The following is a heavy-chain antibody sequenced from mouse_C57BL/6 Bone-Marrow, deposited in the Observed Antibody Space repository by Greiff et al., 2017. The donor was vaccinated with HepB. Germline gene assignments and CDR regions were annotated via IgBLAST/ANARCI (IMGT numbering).Heavy chain of an antibody. CDR2: INPNNGGT. V-gene: IGHV1-26*01. CDR1: GYTFTDYY. Sequence: EVQLQQSGPELVKPGASVKISCKASGYTFTDYYMNWVKQSHGKSLEWIGDINPNNGGTSYNQKFKGKATLTVDKSSSTAYMELRSLTSEDSAVYYCAVLLPLVFVWGTGTTVTVSS. J-gene: IGHJ1*03. CDR3: AVLLPLVFV. D-gene: IGHD1-1*01.